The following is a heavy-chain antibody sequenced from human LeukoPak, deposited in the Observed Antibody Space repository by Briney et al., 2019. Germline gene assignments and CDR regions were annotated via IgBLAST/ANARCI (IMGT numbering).Heavy chain of an antibody. J-gene: IGHJ6*02. CDR3: AAYYGVDV. CDR1: EFIVSSNY. V-gene: IGHV3-53*01. CDR2: IYSSGDT. Sequence: GGSLRLSCAASEFIVSSNYMSWVRQAPGKGLEWISVIYSSGDTYYADSVKGRFTISRDNSKNTLYLQMNSLRVEDTAVYYCAAYYGVDVWGQGTTVTVSS. D-gene: IGHD3-16*01.